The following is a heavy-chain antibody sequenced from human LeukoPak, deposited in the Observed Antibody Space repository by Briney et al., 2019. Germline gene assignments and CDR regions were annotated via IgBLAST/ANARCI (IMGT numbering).Heavy chain of an antibody. CDR1: GGSISGYY. D-gene: IGHD5-24*01. CDR3: ARRGDGYPYYFDF. J-gene: IGHJ4*02. Sequence: SETLFLTCTVSGGSISGYYWSWIRQPPGKGLEWIGYIHYGGNTDYNPSLKSRVTISVDTSKNQFSLKLSSVTAADTSVYYCARRGDGYPYYFDFWGQGTLVTVSS. V-gene: IGHV4-59*12. CDR2: IHYGGNT.